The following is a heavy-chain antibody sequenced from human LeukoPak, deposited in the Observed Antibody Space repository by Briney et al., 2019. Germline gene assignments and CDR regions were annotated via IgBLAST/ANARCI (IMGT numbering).Heavy chain of an antibody. J-gene: IGHJ5*02. V-gene: IGHV1-69*13. CDR3: ARGRARGLRFLEWLRRSGNWFDP. CDR1: GGTFSSYA. D-gene: IGHD3-3*01. Sequence: PRASVNVSCKASGGTFSSYAISWVRQAPGQGLEWMGGIIPIFGTANYAQKFQGRVTITADESTSTAYMELSSLRSEDTAVYYCARGRARGLRFLEWLRRSGNWFDPWGQGTLVTVSS. CDR2: IIPIFGTA.